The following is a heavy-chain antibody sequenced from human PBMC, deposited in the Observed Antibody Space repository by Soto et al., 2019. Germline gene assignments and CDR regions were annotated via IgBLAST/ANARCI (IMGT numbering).Heavy chain of an antibody. J-gene: IGHJ4*02. CDR2: INSDGSST. CDR3: ARVNYGDYGGVYDY. CDR1: GFTVSSYL. V-gene: IGHV3-74*01. Sequence: EVQLLASGGGLVQPGGSLRLSCAASGFTVSSYLMHWVRQAPGKGLVWVSRINSDGSSTSFADSVKGRFTISRDNAKNTLYLQMNSLRAEDTAVYYCARVNYGDYGGVYDYWGPGTLVTVSS. D-gene: IGHD4-17*01.